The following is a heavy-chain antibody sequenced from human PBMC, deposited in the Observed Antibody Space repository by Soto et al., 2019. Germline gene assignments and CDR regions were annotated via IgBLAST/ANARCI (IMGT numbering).Heavy chain of an antibody. D-gene: IGHD1-1*01. J-gene: IGHJ4*02. CDR3: ARAMVERLEPAPGVLDY. CDR1: GGSISSSSYY. Sequence: PSETLSLTCTVSGGSISSSSYYWGWIRQPPGKGLEWIGSIYYSGSTYYNPSLKSRVTISVDTSKNQFSLKLSSVTAADTAVYYCARAMVERLEPAPGVLDYWGQGTLVTVSS. V-gene: IGHV4-39*07. CDR2: IYYSGST.